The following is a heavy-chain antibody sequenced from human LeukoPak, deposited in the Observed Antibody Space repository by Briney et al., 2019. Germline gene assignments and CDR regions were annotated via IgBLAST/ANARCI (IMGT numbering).Heavy chain of an antibody. CDR3: ASLAAGSFDY. V-gene: IGHV4-39*07. D-gene: IGHD6-13*01. Sequence: SETLSLTCTVSGGSISSSSYYWGWIRQPPGKGLEWIGSIYYSGSTYYNPSLKSRVTISVDTSKNQFSLKLSSVTAADTAVYYCASLAAGSFDYWGQGTLVTVSS. CDR2: IYYSGST. CDR1: GGSISSSSYY. J-gene: IGHJ4*02.